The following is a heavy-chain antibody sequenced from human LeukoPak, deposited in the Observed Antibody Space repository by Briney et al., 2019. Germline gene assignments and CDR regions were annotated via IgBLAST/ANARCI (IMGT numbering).Heavy chain of an antibody. V-gene: IGHV1-3*01. D-gene: IGHD2-2*01. CDR1: GYTFTTYA. CDR2: INSGNGNT. Sequence: ASVKVSCKASGYTFTTYAMHWVRQAPGQRLEWMGWINSGNGNTKYSQKFQGRVTITRDTSASTAYMELSSLRSEDTAVYYCARGGYSSSTSCLNFDYWGQGTLVTVSS. J-gene: IGHJ4*02. CDR3: ARGGYSSSTSCLNFDY.